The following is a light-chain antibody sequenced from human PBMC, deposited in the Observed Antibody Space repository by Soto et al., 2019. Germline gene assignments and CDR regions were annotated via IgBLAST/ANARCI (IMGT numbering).Light chain of an antibody. J-gene: IGLJ2*01. CDR1: GSDVGGYNY. CDR2: DVS. Sequence: QSALTQPASVSGSPGQSITISCTGTGSDVGGYNYVSWYQQHPGKAPKLMIYDVSNRPSGVSNRFSGSKSGNTASLTISGLQAEDEADYYCSSYTSSGTLVFGGGTQLTVL. CDR3: SSYTSSGTLV. V-gene: IGLV2-14*01.